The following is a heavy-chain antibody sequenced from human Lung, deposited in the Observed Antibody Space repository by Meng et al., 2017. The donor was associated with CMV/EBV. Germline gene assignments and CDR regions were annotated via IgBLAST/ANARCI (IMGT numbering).Heavy chain of an antibody. CDR2: IRPYGSNT. J-gene: IGHJ4*03. CDR1: GYSFGDYW. V-gene: IGHV5-51*01. Sequence: GESLKISCRNLGYSFGDYWIGWVRQMPGKGLEWVGIIRPYGSNTLYSPSVKGQVTMSVDTSENTAYLQWANVRASDTATYFCVRHRGYEMWGQGTLVTVSS. CDR3: VRHRGYEM. D-gene: IGHD2-2*01.